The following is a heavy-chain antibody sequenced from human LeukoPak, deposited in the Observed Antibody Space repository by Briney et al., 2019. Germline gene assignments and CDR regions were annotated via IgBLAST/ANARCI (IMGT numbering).Heavy chain of an antibody. D-gene: IGHD3-22*01. J-gene: IGHJ3*02. CDR1: GFTFSSYA. Sequence: GGSLRLSCAASGFTFSSYAMSWVRQAPGKGLEWVSTISGSGGRTYYVDSVKGRFTISRDNSKNTLYMQMNSLRAEDTAVYYCAKDKGGEYYDGSGYYGAFDIWGQGTMVTVSS. CDR2: ISGSGGRT. V-gene: IGHV3-23*01. CDR3: AKDKGGEYYDGSGYYGAFDI.